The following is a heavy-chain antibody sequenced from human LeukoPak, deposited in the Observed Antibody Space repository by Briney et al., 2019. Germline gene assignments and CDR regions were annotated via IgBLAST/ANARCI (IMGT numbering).Heavy chain of an antibody. CDR3: ARGGYGVPEGAIDY. J-gene: IGHJ4*02. Sequence: SQTLSLTCTVSRGSISSGGYYWSWIRQPPGKGLEWIGYIYHSGSTYYNPSLKSRVTISVDRSKNQFSLKLSSVTAADTAVYYCARGGYGVPEGAIDYWGQGTLVTLSS. CDR2: IYHSGST. V-gene: IGHV4-30-2*01. CDR1: RGSISSGGYY. D-gene: IGHD4-17*01.